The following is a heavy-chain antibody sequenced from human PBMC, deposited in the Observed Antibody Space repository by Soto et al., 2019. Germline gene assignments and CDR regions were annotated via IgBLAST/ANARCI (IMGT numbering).Heavy chain of an antibody. CDR1: GGTFSNYA. J-gene: IGHJ4*02. CDR3: ARERGIAYHFDY. CDR2: NIPILGIA. D-gene: IGHD6-13*01. V-gene: IGHV1-69*04. Sequence: QVQLVQSGAEVKKPGSSVKVSCKASGGTFSNYAVSWVRQAPGQGLEWMGRNIPILGIAHHAQKFRGRVTLTADTSTSTAYMELSSLRSEDTAVYYCARERGIAYHFDYWGQGTLVTVSS.